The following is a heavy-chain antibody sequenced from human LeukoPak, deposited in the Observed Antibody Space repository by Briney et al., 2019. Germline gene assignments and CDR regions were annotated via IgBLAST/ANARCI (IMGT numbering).Heavy chain of an antibody. D-gene: IGHD3-10*01. CDR2: MYSSGST. V-gene: IGHV4-59*01. CDR3: ARVFDSGSQAYFYYMDV. CDR1: GGSIRGYY. Sequence: SETLSLTCNVSGGSIRGYYWSWIRQPPGKGLEWIGYMYSSGSTNYNPSLKSRVTMSVDTSKNQFSLKVSSVTAADTAVYYCARVFDSGSQAYFYYMDVWGKGTTVTISS. J-gene: IGHJ6*03.